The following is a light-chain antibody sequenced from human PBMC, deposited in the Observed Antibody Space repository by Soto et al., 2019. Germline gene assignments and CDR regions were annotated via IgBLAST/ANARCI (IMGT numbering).Light chain of an antibody. Sequence: EIVLTQSPGILSLSPGARAPLSCRAHDILISGFLAWYQQRRGQAPRLIISCASTRATGIPDRLSGGGSETDVIITSSRGEREEYERNYWHHYYKTAITFGLGTQLEIK. CDR2: CAS. V-gene: IGKV3-20*01. J-gene: IGKJ5*01. CDR3: HHYYKTAIT. CDR1: DILISGF.